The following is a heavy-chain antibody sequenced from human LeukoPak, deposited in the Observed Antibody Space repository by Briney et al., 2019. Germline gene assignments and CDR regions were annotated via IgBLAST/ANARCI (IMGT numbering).Heavy chain of an antibody. CDR3: AKDAGCSYGYGLIRAMDV. J-gene: IGHJ6*03. D-gene: IGHD5-18*01. CDR2: ISGSGGST. CDR1: GFTFSNYA. V-gene: IGHV3-23*01. Sequence: SGGSLRLSCAASGFTFSNYAMSWVRQAPGKGLEWVSAISGSGGSTYYADSVKGRFTISRDNSKNTLYLQMNSLRAEDTAVYYCAKDAGCSYGYGLIRAMDVWGKGTTVTVSS.